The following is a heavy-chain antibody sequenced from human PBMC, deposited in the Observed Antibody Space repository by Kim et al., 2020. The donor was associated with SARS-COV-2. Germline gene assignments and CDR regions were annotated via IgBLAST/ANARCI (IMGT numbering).Heavy chain of an antibody. Sequence: GGSLTLSCAASGFTFSSYWMHWVRQAPGKGLVWVSRINSDGSSTSYADSVKGRFTISRDNAKNTLYLQMNSLRAEDTAVYYCARDGYIVGAHYYFDYWGQGTLVTVSS. J-gene: IGHJ4*02. D-gene: IGHD1-26*01. CDR3: ARDGYIVGAHYYFDY. CDR2: INSDGSST. V-gene: IGHV3-74*01. CDR1: GFTFSSYW.